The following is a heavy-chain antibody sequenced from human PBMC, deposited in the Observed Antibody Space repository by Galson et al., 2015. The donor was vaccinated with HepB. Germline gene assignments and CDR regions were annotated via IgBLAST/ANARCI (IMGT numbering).Heavy chain of an antibody. Sequence: SLRLSCAVSGLTVSSNHMYWVRQAPGKGLEWVSMIYTTGSTYYADSVKGRFTISRDNSKNTLFLEMKNLRAEDTAVYYCARARLGAACSYWGQGTLVTVSS. CDR3: ARARLGAACSY. D-gene: IGHD1-26*01. CDR2: IYTTGST. J-gene: IGHJ4*02. CDR1: GLTVSSNH. V-gene: IGHV3-53*01.